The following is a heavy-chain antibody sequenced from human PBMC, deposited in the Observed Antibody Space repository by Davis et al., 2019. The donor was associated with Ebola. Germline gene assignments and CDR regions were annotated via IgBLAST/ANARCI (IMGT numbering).Heavy chain of an antibody. CDR1: GFTFSSYV. J-gene: IGHJ4*02. V-gene: IGHV3-74*01. D-gene: IGHD2-2*01. CDR3: ARSSYQPDY. Sequence: PGGSLRLSCAASGFTFSSYVMHWVRQAPGKGLVWVSRINPDGSFTDYADSVKGRFSISRDSTSNTLYLQMNGLRAEDTAVYYCARSSYQPDYWGQGTLVTVSS. CDR2: INPDGSFT.